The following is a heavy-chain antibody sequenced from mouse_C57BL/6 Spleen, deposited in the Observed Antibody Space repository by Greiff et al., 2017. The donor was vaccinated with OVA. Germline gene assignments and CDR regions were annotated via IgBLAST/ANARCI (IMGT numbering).Heavy chain of an antibody. CDR2: ISYDGSN. V-gene: IGHV3-6*01. J-gene: IGHJ1*03. D-gene: IGHD1-1*01. CDR3: ARDGGYYGSSRYFDV. Sequence: EVQRVESGPGLVKPSQSLSLTCSVTGYSITSGYYWNWIRQFPGNKLEWMGYISYDGSNNYNPSLKNRISITRDTSKNQFFLKLNSVTTEDTATYYGARDGGYYGSSRYFDVWGTGTTVTVSS. CDR1: GYSITSGYY.